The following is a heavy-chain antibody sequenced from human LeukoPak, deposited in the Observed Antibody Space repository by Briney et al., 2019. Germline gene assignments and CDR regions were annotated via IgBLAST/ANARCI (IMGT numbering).Heavy chain of an antibody. CDR2: ISSSGSTI. CDR3: VRDIFRFDP. CDR1: GFTFSSYE. Sequence: GGSLRLSCAASGFTFSSYEMNWVRQAPGKGLEWVSYISSSGSTIYYADSVKGRFTIPRDNAKNSLYLQMNSLRAEDTAVYYCVRDIFRFDPWGQGTLVTVSS. J-gene: IGHJ5*02. V-gene: IGHV3-48*03. D-gene: IGHD3-9*01.